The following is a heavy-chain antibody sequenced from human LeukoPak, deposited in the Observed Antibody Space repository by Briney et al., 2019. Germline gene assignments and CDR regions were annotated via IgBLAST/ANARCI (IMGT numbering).Heavy chain of an antibody. D-gene: IGHD2-2*01. Sequence: SETLSLTRTVSGGSLSSHYWSWIRPPGGKGLEWIGRIYTSGSTNYTPSLKSRVTMSVDTSKNQFSLRLSSVTAADTAVYYCARVGIVVVPAASAFDIWGQGTMVTVSS. CDR2: IYTSGST. CDR3: ARVGIVVVPAASAFDI. J-gene: IGHJ3*02. CDR1: GGSLSSHY. V-gene: IGHV4-4*07.